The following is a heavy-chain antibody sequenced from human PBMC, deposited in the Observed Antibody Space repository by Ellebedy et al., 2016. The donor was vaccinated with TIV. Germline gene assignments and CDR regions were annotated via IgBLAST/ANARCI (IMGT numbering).Heavy chain of an antibody. D-gene: IGHD5/OR15-5a*01. CDR3: TRDLTNIVSGDY. Sequence: AASVKVSCKTSGYTFIDYYIHWVRQAPGQGLEWMAGINPNSGGTNYAQKFQGRVTVTRDTSTSTAFLELSRLRSDDTAVYYCTRDLTNIVSGDYWGQGTLVTVSS. V-gene: IGHV1-2*02. CDR2: INPNSGGT. J-gene: IGHJ4*02. CDR1: GYTFIDYY.